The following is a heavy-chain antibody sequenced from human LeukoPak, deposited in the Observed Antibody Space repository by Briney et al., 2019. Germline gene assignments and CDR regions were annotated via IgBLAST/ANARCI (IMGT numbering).Heavy chain of an antibody. CDR2: ISYDGSNK. CDR3: ARDSNWNYVNAFDI. Sequence: GGSLRLSCAASGFTFSSYAMHWVRQAPGKGLEWVAVISYDGSNKYYADSVKGRFTISRDNSKNTLYLQMNSLRAEDTAVYYCARDSNWNYVNAFDIWGQGTMVPVSS. J-gene: IGHJ3*02. CDR1: GFTFSSYA. D-gene: IGHD1-7*01. V-gene: IGHV3-30-3*01.